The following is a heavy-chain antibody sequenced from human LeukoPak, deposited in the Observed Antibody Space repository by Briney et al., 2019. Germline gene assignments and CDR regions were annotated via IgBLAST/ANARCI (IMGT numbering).Heavy chain of an antibody. Sequence: GRSLRLSCAASGFTFSSYGMHWVRQAPGKGLEWVAVIWYDGSNKYYADSVKGRFTISRDNSKNTLYLQMNSLRAEDTAVYYCARLQGVAPPDAFDIWGQGTMVTVSS. CDR3: ARLQGVAPPDAFDI. D-gene: IGHD3-3*01. V-gene: IGHV3-33*01. CDR2: IWYDGSNK. J-gene: IGHJ3*02. CDR1: GFTFSSYG.